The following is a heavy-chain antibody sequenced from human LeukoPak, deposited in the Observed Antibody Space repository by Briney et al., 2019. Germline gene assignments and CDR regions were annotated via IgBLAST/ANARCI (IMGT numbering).Heavy chain of an antibody. V-gene: IGHV3-23*01. D-gene: IGHD3-3*01. J-gene: IGHJ4*02. CDR2: ISGSGGDT. CDR1: GFTFSTYA. CDR3: ARQRGFLSAYIDV. Sequence: PGGSLRLSCAVSGFTFSTYATSWVRQAPGKGLEWVSGISGSGGDTYYADSVKGRFTISRDNSKNTLYLQMNSLRAEDTAVYYCARQRGFLSAYIDVWGRGTPVTVSP.